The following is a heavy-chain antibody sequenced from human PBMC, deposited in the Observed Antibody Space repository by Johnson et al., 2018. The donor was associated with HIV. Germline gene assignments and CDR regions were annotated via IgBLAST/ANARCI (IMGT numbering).Heavy chain of an antibody. V-gene: IGHV3-7*03. CDR2: IKQDGSVR. CDR1: GFRFRSYW. CDR3: ARKGDAFDI. J-gene: IGHJ3*02. Sequence: VQLVESGGGLVQPGGSLRLSCAAPGFRFRSYWMSWVRQAPGMGLEWVATIKQDGSVRYYVDSVKGRFTVSRDNAKNSLYLQMSSLRAVDTAIYYCARKGDAFDIWGQGTMVTVSS.